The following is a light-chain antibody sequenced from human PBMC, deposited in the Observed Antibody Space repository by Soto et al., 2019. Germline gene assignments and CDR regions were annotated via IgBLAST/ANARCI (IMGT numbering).Light chain of an antibody. CDR3: QQSSTTPLT. CDR1: QSISSY. Sequence: DIQMTQSPSSLSASVGDRVTITCRASQSISSYLNWYQQKPGKAPRLLIYTASNLQSGVPSRFSGSGSGTDFTLTITSLQPEDFATYYCQQSSTTPLTFGGGTTVEIK. J-gene: IGKJ4*01. CDR2: TAS. V-gene: IGKV1-39*01.